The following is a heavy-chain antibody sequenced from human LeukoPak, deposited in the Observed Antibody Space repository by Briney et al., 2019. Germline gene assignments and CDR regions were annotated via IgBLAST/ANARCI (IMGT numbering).Heavy chain of an antibody. V-gene: IGHV3-33*06. Sequence: GRSLRLSCAASGFTFSSYGMNWVRQAPGKGLKWLAVIWYDGSNKYYADSVKGRFTISRDNFKNTMFLQMNSLRVEDTAVYYCAKSTYGSLGEIDYWGQGTLVTVSS. D-gene: IGHD3-16*01. CDR1: GFTFSSYG. J-gene: IGHJ4*02. CDR3: AKSTYGSLGEIDY. CDR2: IWYDGSNK.